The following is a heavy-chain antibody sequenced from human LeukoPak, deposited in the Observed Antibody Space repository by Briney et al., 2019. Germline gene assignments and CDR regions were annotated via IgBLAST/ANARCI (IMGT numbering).Heavy chain of an antibody. CDR2: ISGSGGST. D-gene: IGHD1-26*01. CDR3: AKDGAI. V-gene: IGHV3-23*01. J-gene: IGHJ4*02. CDR1: GXTFXSYG. Sequence: GGSLRLSCAASGXTFXSYGXSXVXXAPXXXXXWVSGISGSGGSTYYADSVKGRLTISRDNSENTRYMYMNSLRAEDAAVYYCAKDGAIWGQGTLVTVSS.